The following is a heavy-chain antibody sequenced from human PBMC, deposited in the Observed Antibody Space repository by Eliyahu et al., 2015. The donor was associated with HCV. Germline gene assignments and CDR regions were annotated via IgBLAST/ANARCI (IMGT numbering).Heavy chain of an antibody. D-gene: IGHD4-17*01. V-gene: IGHV4-59*01. J-gene: IGHJ6*02. CDR2: IYYSGST. CDR1: GGSISSYY. Sequence: QVQLQESGPGLVKPSETLSLTCTVSGGSISSYYWSWIRQPPGKGLEWIGYIYYSGSTNYNPSLKSRVTISVDTSKNQFSLKLSSVTAADTAVYYCARGSYGDYVAGYYGMDVWGQGTTVTVSS. CDR3: ARGSYGDYVAGYYGMDV.